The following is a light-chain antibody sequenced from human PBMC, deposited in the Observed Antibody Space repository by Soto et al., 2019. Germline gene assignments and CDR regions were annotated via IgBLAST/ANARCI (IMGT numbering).Light chain of an antibody. CDR2: DAS. CDR3: QEYDGAPIT. Sequence: VLTQSPDTLSLSPGERATLSCRASQSIRSERLAWYQQKPGQAPRLVIFDASNRASGMPERFSGSGSGTDFTLTIARLEPEDFAVYYCQEYDGAPITFGLGTRLEIK. J-gene: IGKJ5*01. V-gene: IGKV3-20*01. CDR1: QSIRSER.